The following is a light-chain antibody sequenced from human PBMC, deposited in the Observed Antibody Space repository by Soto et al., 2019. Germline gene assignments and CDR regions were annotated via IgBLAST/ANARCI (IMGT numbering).Light chain of an antibody. CDR2: KAS. V-gene: IGKV1-16*02. CDR1: RDISNS. Sequence: DIQMTQSPPSLSASVGDTVTITCRASRDISNSLAWFQQKPGKAPKLLIYKASNLQSGVPSKFGGSGSGTAFTLTISSLQPEDFATYYCQQSNSYPYTFGQGTKLEIK. J-gene: IGKJ2*01. CDR3: QQSNSYPYT.